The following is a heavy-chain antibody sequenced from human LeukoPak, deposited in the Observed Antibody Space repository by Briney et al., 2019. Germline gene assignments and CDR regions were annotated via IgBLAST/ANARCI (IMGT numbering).Heavy chain of an antibody. CDR1: GGSIYSYY. Sequence: SETLSLTCTVSGGSIYSYYWSWIRQPPGKGLEWIGYIYYSGSTNYNPSLKSRVTISVDTSKNQFSLKLSSVTAADTAVYYCARAAGQLERRYFDYWGQGTLVTVSS. D-gene: IGHD1-1*01. V-gene: IGHV4-59*01. CDR3: ARAAGQLERRYFDY. CDR2: IYYSGST. J-gene: IGHJ4*02.